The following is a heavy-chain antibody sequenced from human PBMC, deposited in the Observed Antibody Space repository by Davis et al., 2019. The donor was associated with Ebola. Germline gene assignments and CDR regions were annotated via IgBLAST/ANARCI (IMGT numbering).Heavy chain of an antibody. Sequence: AASVKVSCKASGYTFTGKYMHWVRQAPGQGLEWMGRIIPILGIANYAQKFQGRVTMTRDTSISTAYMELSRLRSDDTAVYYCATLWFGELLGMDVWGKGTTVTVSS. D-gene: IGHD3-10*01. CDR2: IIPILGIA. V-gene: IGHV1-2*02. CDR3: ATLWFGELLGMDV. CDR1: GYTFTGKY. J-gene: IGHJ6*04.